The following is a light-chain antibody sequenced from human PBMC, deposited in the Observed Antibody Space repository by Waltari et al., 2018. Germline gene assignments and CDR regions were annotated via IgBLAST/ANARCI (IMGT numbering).Light chain of an antibody. CDR3: AAWDDSLNGWV. Sequence: QSVLTQPPSASGTPGQRVTISCSGSSSNIGSNTVDWYQQPPGTAPKFLIYRSNYRPSGVPDRFSGSKSGTSASLAISGLQSEDEADYYCAAWDDSLNGWVFGGGTKVTVL. CDR2: RSN. CDR1: SSNIGSNT. J-gene: IGLJ3*02. V-gene: IGLV1-44*01.